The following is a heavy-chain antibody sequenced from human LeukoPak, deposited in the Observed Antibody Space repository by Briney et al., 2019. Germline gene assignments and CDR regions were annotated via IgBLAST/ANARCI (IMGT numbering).Heavy chain of an antibody. CDR1: GFTFSTYG. D-gene: IGHD3-10*01. Sequence: GGSLRLSCAASGFTFSTYGMRWVRQAPGKGLEWVAVIWSDGRNKFYADSVQGRFTVSRDNSKNTLYLQMNSLRAEDTAVYYCASALTMVRGVISDYWGQGTLVTVSS. CDR2: IWSDGRNK. CDR3: ASALTMVRGVISDY. J-gene: IGHJ4*02. V-gene: IGHV3-33*01.